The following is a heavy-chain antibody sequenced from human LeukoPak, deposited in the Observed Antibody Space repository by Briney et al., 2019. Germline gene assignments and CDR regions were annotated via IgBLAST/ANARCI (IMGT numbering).Heavy chain of an antibody. V-gene: IGHV4-39*01. CDR2: IYYSGGT. CDR3: ARQGGPYGDLDY. CDR1: GGSISSSSYY. J-gene: IGHJ4*02. D-gene: IGHD4-17*01. Sequence: SETLSLTCTVSGGSISSSSYYWGWIRQPPGKWLEWIGSIYYSGGTYYNPSLKSRVTISVDTSKNQFSLKLSSVTAADTAVYYCARQGGPYGDLDYWGQGTLVTVSS.